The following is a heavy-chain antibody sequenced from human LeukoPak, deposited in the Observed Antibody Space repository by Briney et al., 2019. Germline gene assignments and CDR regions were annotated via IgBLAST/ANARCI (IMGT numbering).Heavy chain of an antibody. CDR1: GFTFSDYY. CDR3: ARGPRAALDY. V-gene: IGHV3-23*01. J-gene: IGHJ4*02. Sequence: AGGSLRLSCAGSGFTFSDYYLTWIRQAPGKGLEWVSAISGSGGSTYYADSVKGRFTISRDNSKNTLYLQMNSLRAEDTAVYYCARGPRAALDYWGQGTLVTVSS. D-gene: IGHD2-15*01. CDR2: ISGSGGST.